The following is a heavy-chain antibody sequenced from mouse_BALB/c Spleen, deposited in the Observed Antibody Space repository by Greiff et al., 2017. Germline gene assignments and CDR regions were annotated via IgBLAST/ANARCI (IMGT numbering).Heavy chain of an antibody. Sequence: VQLQQSGAELMKPEASVKISCKATGYTFSSYWIEWVKQRPGHGLEWIGEILPGSGSTNYNEKFKGKATFTADTSSNTAYMQLSSLTSEDSAVYYCARRGGAWYFDVWGAGTTVTVSS. CDR1: GYTFSSYW. J-gene: IGHJ1*01. CDR3: ARRGGAWYFDV. V-gene: IGHV1-9*01. CDR2: ILPGSGST.